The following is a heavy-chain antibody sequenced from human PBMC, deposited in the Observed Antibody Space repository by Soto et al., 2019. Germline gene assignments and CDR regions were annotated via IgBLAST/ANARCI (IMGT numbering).Heavy chain of an antibody. CDR3: ARVDDYYDSSGHYFSFFNY. V-gene: IGHV1-18*01. J-gene: IGHJ4*02. CDR2: ISAFKGYT. D-gene: IGHD3-22*01. Sequence: QVQLVQSGPEVKKPGASVKLSCKASGYIFTSYGIGWVRQAPGQGLEWMGWISAFKGYTKYPQRLQGRVTMTTGTPTSTAYMELRSLRSDDTAVYYCARVDDYYDSSGHYFSFFNYWGQGSLVTVSS. CDR1: GYIFTSYG.